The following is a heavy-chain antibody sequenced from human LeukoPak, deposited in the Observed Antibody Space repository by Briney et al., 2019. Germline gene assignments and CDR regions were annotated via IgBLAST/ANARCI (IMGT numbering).Heavy chain of an antibody. V-gene: IGHV1-2*02. Sequence: ASVKVSCKASGYTFTSYYMHWVRQAPGQGLEWMGWINPNSGGTNYAQKFQGRVTMTRDTSISTAYMELSRLRSDDTAVYYCAWGGFLYPYNWFDPWGQGTLVTVSS. CDR1: GYTFTSYY. CDR2: INPNSGGT. CDR3: AWGGFLYPYNWFDP. J-gene: IGHJ5*02. D-gene: IGHD3-16*01.